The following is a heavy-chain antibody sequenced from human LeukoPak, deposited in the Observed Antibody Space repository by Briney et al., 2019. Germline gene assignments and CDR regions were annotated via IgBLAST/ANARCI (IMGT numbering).Heavy chain of an antibody. CDR2: INPNSGGT. Sequence: AASVKVSCKASGYTFTGYYMHWVRQAPGQGLEWMGWINPNSGGTNYAQKFQGRVTMTRDTSISTAYMELSRLRSDDTAVYYCARAPSDEYYDILTGYYTRVFWFDPWGQGTLVTVSS. D-gene: IGHD3-9*01. CDR1: GYTFTGYY. J-gene: IGHJ5*02. CDR3: ARAPSDEYYDILTGYYTRVFWFDP. V-gene: IGHV1-2*02.